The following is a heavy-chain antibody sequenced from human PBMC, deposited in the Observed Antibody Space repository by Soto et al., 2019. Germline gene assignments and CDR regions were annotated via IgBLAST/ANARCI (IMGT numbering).Heavy chain of an antibody. CDR2: INADNGNT. CDR3: ARASDWFGP. CDR1: WYTFTSFY. J-gene: IGHJ5*02. Sequence: GAPVKGSFKASWYTFTSFYINWVRQAPGQGLEWMGWINADNGNTEYSEKFQGRVTITRDTSASTAYMELSSLTSEDTAVYYCARASDWFGPWGQGTQVTVSS. V-gene: IGHV1-3*01.